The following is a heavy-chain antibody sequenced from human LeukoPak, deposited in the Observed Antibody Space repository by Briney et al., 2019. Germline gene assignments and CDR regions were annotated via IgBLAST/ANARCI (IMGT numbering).Heavy chain of an antibody. D-gene: IGHD6-19*01. CDR2: ISWNSGSI. V-gene: IGHV3-9*01. Sequence: PGGSLRLSCAASGFTFDDYAMHWVRQAPGKGLEWVSGISWNSGSIGYADSVKGRFTISRDNAKNSLYLQMNSLRAEDTALYYCAKDIGIAVAGTMASGHYYGMGVWGQGTTVTVSS. CDR3: AKDIGIAVAGTMASGHYYGMGV. J-gene: IGHJ6*02. CDR1: GFTFDDYA.